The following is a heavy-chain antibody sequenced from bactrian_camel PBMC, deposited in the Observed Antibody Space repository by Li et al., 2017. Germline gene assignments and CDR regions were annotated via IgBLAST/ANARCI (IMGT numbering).Heavy chain of an antibody. Sequence: QVQLVESGGESVQVGGSLTLSCAVTGYTYSRLCIAWFRQAPGKEREGVANIDGDGDTSYANSVKGRFTISKDNAKNTLYLQLNSLKTEDTAMYYCARGLGRVDYWGQGTQVTVS. D-gene: IGHD1*01. V-gene: IGHV3S26*01. CDR3: ARGLGRVDY. CDR1: GYTYSRLC. J-gene: IGHJ4*01. CDR2: IDGDGDT.